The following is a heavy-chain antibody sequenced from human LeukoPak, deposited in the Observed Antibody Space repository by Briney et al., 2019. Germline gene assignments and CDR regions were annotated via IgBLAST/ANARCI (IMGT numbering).Heavy chain of an antibody. CDR2: ISAYNGNT. CDR1: GYTFTSYG. CDR3: ARSPYGSGYNWFDP. D-gene: IGHD3-10*01. Sequence: GPVKVSCKASGYTFTSYGISWVRQAPGQGLEWMGWISAYNGNTNYAQKLQGRVTMTTDTSTSTAYMELRSLRSDDTAVYYCARSPYGSGYNWFDPWGQGTLVTVSS. V-gene: IGHV1-18*01. J-gene: IGHJ5*02.